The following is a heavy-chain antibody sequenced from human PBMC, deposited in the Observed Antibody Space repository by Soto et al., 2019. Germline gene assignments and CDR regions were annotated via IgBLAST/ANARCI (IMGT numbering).Heavy chain of an antibody. CDR1: GFTFSSYG. J-gene: IGHJ6*02. Sequence: GGSLRLSCAASGFTFSSYGMHWVRQAPGKGLEWVAVIWYDGSNKYYADSVKGRFTISRDNSKNTLYLQMNSLRAEDTAVYYCARGGGYSSSPGRYYYYYGMDVWGQGTTVTVSS. CDR2: IWYDGSNK. V-gene: IGHV3-33*01. D-gene: IGHD6-6*01. CDR3: ARGGGYSSSPGRYYYYYGMDV.